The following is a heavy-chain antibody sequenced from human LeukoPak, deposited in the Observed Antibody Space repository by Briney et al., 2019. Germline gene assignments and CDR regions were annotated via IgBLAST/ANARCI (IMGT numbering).Heavy chain of an antibody. CDR1: GFTFSSYA. D-gene: IGHD3-22*01. Sequence: PGGSLRLSCAAPGFTFSSYAMSWVRQAPGKGLEWVSAICGSGGSTYYANSVKGRFTITKNNSKNTLYLQMNSLRAEDTAVYYCAKDDHYYESSCYPQWKFDYWGQGTLVTVSS. J-gene: IGHJ4*02. CDR2: ICGSGGST. V-gene: IGHV3-23*01. CDR3: AKDDHYYESSCYPQWKFDY.